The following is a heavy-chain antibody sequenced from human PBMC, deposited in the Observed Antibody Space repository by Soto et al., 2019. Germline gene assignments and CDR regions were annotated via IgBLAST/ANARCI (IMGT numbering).Heavy chain of an antibody. CDR3: ARDHTLYGMDV. CDR2: INAGNGNT. CDR1: GYTFTSYA. Sequence: ASVKVSCKASGYTFTSYAMQWVRQAPGQRLEWMGWINAGNGNTKYSQKFQGRVTITRDTSASTVYMALSSLRSEDTAVYYCARDHTLYGMDVWGQGTTVTVSS. V-gene: IGHV1-3*01. J-gene: IGHJ6*02.